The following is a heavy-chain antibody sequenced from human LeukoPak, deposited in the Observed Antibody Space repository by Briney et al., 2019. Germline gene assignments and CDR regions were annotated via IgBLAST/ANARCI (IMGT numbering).Heavy chain of an antibody. CDR2: FDPEDGET. CDR3: ATGVWRGSYYALYFDY. D-gene: IGHD1-26*01. V-gene: IGHV1-24*01. Sequence: GASVKVSCKVSGYTLTELSMHWVRQAPGKGLEWMGGFDPEDGETIYAQKFQGRVTMTEDTSTDTAYMELSSLRSEDTAVYYCATGVWRGSYYALYFDYWGQGTLVTVSS. J-gene: IGHJ4*02. CDR1: GYTLTELS.